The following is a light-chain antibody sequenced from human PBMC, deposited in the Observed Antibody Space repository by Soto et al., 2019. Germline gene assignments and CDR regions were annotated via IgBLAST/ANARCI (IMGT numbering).Light chain of an antibody. CDR1: QRISSW. Sequence: DIQMTQSPSTLSASVGDRVTITCRASQRISSWLAWYQQKPGKAPKLLIFQASSLKSGVPSRFGCRGSATEYTLTISSLQPDEFAAYFCEDYISSSVITFGGGTKVEIK. CDR2: QAS. V-gene: IGKV1-5*03. J-gene: IGKJ4*02. CDR3: EDYISSSVIT.